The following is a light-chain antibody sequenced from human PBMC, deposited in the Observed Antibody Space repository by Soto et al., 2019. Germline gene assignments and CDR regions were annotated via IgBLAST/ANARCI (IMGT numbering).Light chain of an antibody. J-gene: IGKJ1*01. CDR1: QSISSY. Sequence: DIQMTQSPSSLSASVGDRVTITCRASQSISSYLNWYQQKPGKATKLLIYAASSLQSGLPSRFSGSGSETDFTLTISSLQPEDFATYYCQQSYSTVWTFGQGTKVEIK. V-gene: IGKV1-39*01. CDR3: QQSYSTVWT. CDR2: AAS.